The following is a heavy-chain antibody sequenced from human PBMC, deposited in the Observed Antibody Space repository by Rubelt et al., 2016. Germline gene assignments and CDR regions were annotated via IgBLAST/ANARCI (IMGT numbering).Heavy chain of an antibody. D-gene: IGHD1-26*01. CDR3: ARDRLVGASDAFDF. CDR2: VYYSGST. CDR1: GGSISSGGYY. Sequence: QVRLQESGPGLVRPSQTLSLTCTVSGGSISSGGYYWSWIRQHPGKGLEWIGRVYYSGSTNYNPSLKSRVTISVDTSKNQFSLKLTSGTAADTAMDYCARDRLVGASDAFDFWGQGTMVTVSS. V-gene: IGHV4-31*03. J-gene: IGHJ3*01.